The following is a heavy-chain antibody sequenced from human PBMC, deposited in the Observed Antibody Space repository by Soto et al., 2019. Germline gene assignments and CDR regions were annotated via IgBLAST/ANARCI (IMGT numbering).Heavy chain of an antibody. CDR3: AKVRQRFLDILTGAPNFDS. V-gene: IGHV3-23*01. D-gene: IGHD3-9*01. CDR2: ISSDGDLR. J-gene: IGHJ4*02. CDR1: GFTFNNFA. Sequence: EVHLLGSGGDLVKPGGSLRLSCEVSGFTFNNFAMSWVRQSPGKGLEWVSTISSDGDLRHYAESVKGLFTISRDNSKSPLFPQMNSLRAQDTALYFCAKVRQRFLDILTGAPNFDSWGQGTLVTVSS.